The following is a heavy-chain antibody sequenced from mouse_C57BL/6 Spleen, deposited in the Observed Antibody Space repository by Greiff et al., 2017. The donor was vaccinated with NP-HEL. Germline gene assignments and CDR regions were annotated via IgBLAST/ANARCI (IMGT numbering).Heavy chain of an antibody. J-gene: IGHJ4*01. V-gene: IGHV1-26*01. CDR3: ARKFYDAMDY. CDR2: INPNNGGT. D-gene: IGHD1-1*01. Sequence: EVQLQQSGPELVKPGASVKISCKASGYTFTDYYMNWVKQSHGKSLEWIGDINPNNGGTSYNQKFKGKATLTVDKSSSTAYMELRSLTSEDSAVYYCARKFYDAMDYWGQGTSVTVSS. CDR1: GYTFTDYY.